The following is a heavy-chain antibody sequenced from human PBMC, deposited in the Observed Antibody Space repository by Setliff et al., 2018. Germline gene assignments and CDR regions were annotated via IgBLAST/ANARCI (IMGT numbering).Heavy chain of an antibody. Sequence: ASVKVSCKASGYTFTDFGINWVRQAPGQGLEWMGWISPYTGNTYSAQRFQGRVTLTTDTSTSTAYMEVKSLTSDDTAIYYCARGGMAAAGRKGVFEYWGQGTQVTVSS. CDR1: GYTFTDFG. J-gene: IGHJ4*02. CDR3: ARGGMAAAGRKGVFEY. V-gene: IGHV1-18*01. D-gene: IGHD6-13*01. CDR2: ISPYTGNT.